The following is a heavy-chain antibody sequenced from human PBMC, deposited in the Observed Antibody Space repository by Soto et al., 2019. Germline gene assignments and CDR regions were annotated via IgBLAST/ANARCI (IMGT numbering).Heavy chain of an antibody. CDR1: GFTFSNAW. D-gene: IGHD3-3*01. CDR3: TSYGGFLEWYAHDAFDI. V-gene: IGHV3-15*07. Sequence: GGSLRLSCAASGFTFSNAWMNWVRQAPGKGLEWVGRIKSKTDGGTTDYAAPVKGRFTISRDDSKNTLYLQMNSLKTEDTAVYYCTSYGGFLEWYAHDAFDIWGQGTMVTVSS. CDR2: IKSKTDGGTT. J-gene: IGHJ3*02.